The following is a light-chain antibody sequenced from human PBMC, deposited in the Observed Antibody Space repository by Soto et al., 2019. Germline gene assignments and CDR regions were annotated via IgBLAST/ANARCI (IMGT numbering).Light chain of an antibody. V-gene: IGLV3-21*02. Sequence: SYELTQPPSVSVAPGQTARITCGGNNIGSKSVDWYQQKPGQAPVLVVYDDSDRPSGIPERFSGSNSGNTATLTISRVEAGDEADYYCQVWDSSSDVFGTGTKLTVL. CDR3: QVWDSSSDV. CDR2: DDS. CDR1: NIGSKS. J-gene: IGLJ1*01.